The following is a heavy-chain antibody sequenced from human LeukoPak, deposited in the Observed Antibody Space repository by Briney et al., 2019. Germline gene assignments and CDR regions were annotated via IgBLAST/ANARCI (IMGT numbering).Heavy chain of an antibody. J-gene: IGHJ4*02. Sequence: GGSLRLSCAASGFPFDEYAMHWVRQTPGKGLEWVSLISSDGTTNTDYADSVKGRFTVSRDNLKSSLYLPLNNLRTEDTALYYCVKGGYNGNFDYWGQGTLVTVSS. CDR2: ISSDGTTNT. V-gene: IGHV3-43D*03. D-gene: IGHD5-24*01. CDR1: GFPFDEYA. CDR3: VKGGYNGNFDY.